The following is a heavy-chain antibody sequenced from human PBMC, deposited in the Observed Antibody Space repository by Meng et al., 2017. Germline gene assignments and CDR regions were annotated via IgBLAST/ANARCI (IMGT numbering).Heavy chain of an antibody. CDR1: GFYFSNAW. CDR3: TWDDKAVSDY. Sequence: EVQLLGAGGDLVKPGGSLRLSCAASGFYFSNAWMSWVRQAPGKGLEWVGRIKSNTDGGTAEYAAPVTGRFTISRDDSKSTLYLQMSGLRIDDTGVYYCTWDDKAVSDYWGQGTLVTVSS. V-gene: IGHV3-15*01. J-gene: IGHJ4*02. D-gene: IGHD3-9*01. CDR2: IKSNTDGGTA.